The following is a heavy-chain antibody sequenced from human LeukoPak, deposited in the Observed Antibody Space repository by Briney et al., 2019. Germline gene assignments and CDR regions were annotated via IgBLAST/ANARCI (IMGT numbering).Heavy chain of an antibody. CDR1: GYTFTTFG. Sequence: ASVKVSCKASGYTFTTFGMSWVRQAPGQGLEWMGWISAYNGNTNYAQKLQGRVTMTTDTSTSTAYMELRSLRSDDTAVYYCARVQREGSGYLFDYWGQGTLVTVSS. D-gene: IGHD3-22*01. V-gene: IGHV1-18*01. CDR2: ISAYNGNT. J-gene: IGHJ4*02. CDR3: ARVQREGSGYLFDY.